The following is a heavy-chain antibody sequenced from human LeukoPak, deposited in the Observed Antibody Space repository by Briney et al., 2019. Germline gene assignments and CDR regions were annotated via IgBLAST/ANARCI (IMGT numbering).Heavy chain of an antibody. D-gene: IGHD6-25*01. J-gene: IGHJ3*02. CDR2: IYYSGST. V-gene: IGHV4-39*07. CDR1: GGSISSSSYY. Sequence: SETLSLTCTVSGGSISSSSYYWGWIRQPPGKGLEWIGSIYYSGSTYYNPSLKSRVTISVDTSKNQFSLKLSSVTAADTAVYYCARVVAAEDAFDIWGQGAMVTVSS. CDR3: ARVVAAEDAFDI.